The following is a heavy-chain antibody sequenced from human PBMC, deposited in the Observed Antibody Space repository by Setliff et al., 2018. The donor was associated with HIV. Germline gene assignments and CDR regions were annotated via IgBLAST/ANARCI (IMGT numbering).Heavy chain of an antibody. CDR1: GYTFTGYH. CDR3: ARALPAGRLQKLSQKTMDV. CDR2: VYPTGRT. Sequence: ASVKVSCKASGYTFTGYHMHWVRQAPGQGLEWMGIVYPTGRTHNAEKFQGRVTMTRDDSSNTAYMELSSLRSEDTAVYYCARALPAGRLQKLSQKTMDVWGQGTSVTVSS. D-gene: IGHD2-21*01. V-gene: IGHV1-46*01. J-gene: IGHJ6*02.